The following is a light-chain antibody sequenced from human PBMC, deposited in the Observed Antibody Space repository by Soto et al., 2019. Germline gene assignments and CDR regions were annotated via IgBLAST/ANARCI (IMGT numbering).Light chain of an antibody. CDR1: YSNIGAGYE. CDR3: QSYDSTLSGSRV. J-gene: IGLJ2*01. CDR2: GHN. Sequence: QPVLTQPPSVSGAPGQRVTISCTGSYSNIGAGYEVHWYQQIPGTAPKLLISGHNNRPSGVPDRFFGSKSGTSASLTIIGLQAEDEADYYCQSYDSTLSGSRVFGGGTKLTVL. V-gene: IGLV1-40*01.